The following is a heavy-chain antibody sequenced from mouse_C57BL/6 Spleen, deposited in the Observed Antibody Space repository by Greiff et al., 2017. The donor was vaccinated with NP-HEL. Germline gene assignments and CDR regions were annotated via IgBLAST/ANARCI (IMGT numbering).Heavy chain of an antibody. CDR1: GFTFSDYG. Sequence: EVMLVESGGGLVKPGGSLKLSCAASGFTFSDYGMHWVRQAPEQGLEWVAYISSGSSTIYYADTVKGRFTISRDNAKNTLFLQMTSLRSEDTAMYYCARGLRRDYWGQGTSVTVSS. J-gene: IGHJ4*01. CDR3: ARGLRRDY. CDR2: ISSGSSTI. D-gene: IGHD2-2*01. V-gene: IGHV5-17*01.